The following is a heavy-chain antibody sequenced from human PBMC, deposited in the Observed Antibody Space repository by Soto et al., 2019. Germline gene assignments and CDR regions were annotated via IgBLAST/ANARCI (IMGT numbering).Heavy chain of an antibody. D-gene: IGHD4-4*01. CDR2: INHSGST. J-gene: IGHJ4*02. V-gene: IGHV4-34*01. CDR1: GGSFSGYY. CDR3: ARVGWSPRTVTAPYFDY. Sequence: SETLSLTCAVYGGSFSGYYWSWIRQPPGKGLEWIGEINHSGSTNYNPSLKSRVTISVDTSKNQFSLKLSSVTAADTAVYYCARVGWSPRTVTAPYFDYWGQGTLVTVS.